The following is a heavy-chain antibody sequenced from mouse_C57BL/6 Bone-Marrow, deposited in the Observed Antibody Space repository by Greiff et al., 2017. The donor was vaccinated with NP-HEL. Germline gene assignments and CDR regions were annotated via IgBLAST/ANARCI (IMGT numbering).Heavy chain of an antibody. J-gene: IGHJ4*01. Sequence: VQLKQSGAELVRPGASVKLSCTASGFNIKDDYMHWVKQRPEQGLEWIGWIDPENGDTEYASKFQGKATITADTSSNTAYLQLSSLTSDDTAVYYCTTVQGAMDYWGQGTSVTVSS. V-gene: IGHV14-4*01. CDR2: IDPENGDT. CDR1: GFNIKDDY. CDR3: TTVQGAMDY.